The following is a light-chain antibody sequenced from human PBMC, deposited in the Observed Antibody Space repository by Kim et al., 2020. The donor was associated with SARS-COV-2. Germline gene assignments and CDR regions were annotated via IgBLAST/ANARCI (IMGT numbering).Light chain of an antibody. CDR3: QKYNSAPPYT. CDR2: AAS. Sequence: DIQMTQSPSSLSASVGDRVTITCRASQGISNYLAWYQQKPGKVPKLLIYAASTLQSGVPSRFSGSGSGSDFTLTISSLQPEDVATYYCQKYNSAPPYTFGPGTKLEI. J-gene: IGKJ2*01. V-gene: IGKV1-27*01. CDR1: QGISNY.